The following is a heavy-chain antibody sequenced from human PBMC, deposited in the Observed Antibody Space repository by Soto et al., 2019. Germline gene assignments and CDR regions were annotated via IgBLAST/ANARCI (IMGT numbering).Heavy chain of an antibody. Sequence: QVQLVESGGGVVQPGRSLRLSCAASGFTFSSYAMHWVRQAPGKGLEWVAVISYDGSNKYYADSVKGRFTISRDNSKNTLYLQMNSLRAEDTAVYYCARVYELRGAFDIWGQGTMVTVSS. CDR1: GFTFSSYA. J-gene: IGHJ3*02. CDR3: ARVYELRGAFDI. V-gene: IGHV3-30-3*01. D-gene: IGHD3-10*01. CDR2: ISYDGSNK.